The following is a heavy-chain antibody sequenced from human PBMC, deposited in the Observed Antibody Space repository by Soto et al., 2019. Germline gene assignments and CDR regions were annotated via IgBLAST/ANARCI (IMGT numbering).Heavy chain of an antibody. J-gene: IGHJ6*02. CDR2: IYYSGST. V-gene: IGHV4-59*01. Sequence: SETLSLSCTVSGGSSSSYDWSWIRQPPGKGLEWIGYIYYSGSTNYNPSLKSRVTISVDTSKNQFSLKLSSVTAADTAVYYCARACPSGGYAYYSGMDVWGQGTTVTVSS. D-gene: IGHD5-12*01. CDR1: GGSSSSYD. CDR3: ARACPSGGYAYYSGMDV.